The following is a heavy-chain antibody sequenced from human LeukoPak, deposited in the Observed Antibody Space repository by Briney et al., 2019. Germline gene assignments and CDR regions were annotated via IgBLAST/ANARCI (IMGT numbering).Heavy chain of an antibody. J-gene: IGHJ4*02. CDR1: GGSFSGYY. Sequence: SETLSLTCAVYGGSFSGYYWSWIRQPPGKGLEWIGEINHSGSTNYNSSLKSRVTISVDTSKNQFSLKLSSVTAADTAVYYCAREMATTSDYWGQGTLVTVSS. V-gene: IGHV4-34*01. D-gene: IGHD5-24*01. CDR3: AREMATTSDY. CDR2: INHSGST.